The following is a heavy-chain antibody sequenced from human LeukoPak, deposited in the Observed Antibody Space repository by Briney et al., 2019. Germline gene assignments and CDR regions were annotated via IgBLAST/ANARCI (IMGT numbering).Heavy chain of an antibody. V-gene: IGHV3-23*01. CDR2: ISSSGADT. CDR1: GFTFNTYA. D-gene: IGHD2-21*02. Sequence: GGSLRLSCAASGFTFNTYAMTWVRQVPGRGPEWVSAISSSGADTHYADSVKGRFTISRDNSKNTLYLQMNSLRAEDTAVYYCSKRGSDSPSCFQHWGQGTLVTVSS. CDR3: SKRGSDSPSCFQH. J-gene: IGHJ1*01.